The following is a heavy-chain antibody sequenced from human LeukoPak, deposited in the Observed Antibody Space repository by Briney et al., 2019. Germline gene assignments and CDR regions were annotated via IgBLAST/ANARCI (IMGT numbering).Heavy chain of an antibody. J-gene: IGHJ4*02. Sequence: RPSQTLSLTCTVSGGSISSGDYYWSWIRQRPGKGLEWIGYIYYSGSTYYNPSLKSRVTISLDTSKNQFSLKLSSVTAADTAVYYCARDQEDSGTDYWGQGTLVTVSS. CDR3: ARDQEDSGTDY. V-gene: IGHV4-31*03. CDR1: GGSISSGDYY. CDR2: IYYSGST. D-gene: IGHD3-10*01.